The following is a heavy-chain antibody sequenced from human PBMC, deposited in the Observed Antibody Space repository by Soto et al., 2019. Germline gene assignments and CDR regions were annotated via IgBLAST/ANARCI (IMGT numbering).Heavy chain of an antibody. CDR3: ARGGYSSGWYHFDY. V-gene: IGHV4-34*01. D-gene: IGHD6-19*01. J-gene: IGHJ4*02. Sequence: SETLSLTCAVYGGSFSGSYWSWIRQPPGKGLEWIGEINHSGSTNHNPSLKSRVNLSLDTSKNQFSLNLISVTAADTAVYHCARGGYSSGWYHFDYWGQGTLVTVSS. CDR2: INHSGST. CDR1: GGSFSGSY.